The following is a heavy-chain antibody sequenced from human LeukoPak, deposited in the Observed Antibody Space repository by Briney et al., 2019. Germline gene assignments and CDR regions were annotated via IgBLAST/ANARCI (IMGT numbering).Heavy chain of an antibody. CDR2: INPNSGGT. V-gene: IGHV1-2*02. J-gene: IGHJ4*02. Sequence: ASVKVSCKASGYTFSDYYMYWVRQTPGQGLEWTGWINPNSGGTNYAQKFQGRITMTRDTSITTAYMELSRLRFDDTAVYYCARDHLTVIEGPGNWGQGTLVTVSS. CDR3: ARDHLTVIEGPGN. CDR1: GYTFSDYY. D-gene: IGHD3-16*02.